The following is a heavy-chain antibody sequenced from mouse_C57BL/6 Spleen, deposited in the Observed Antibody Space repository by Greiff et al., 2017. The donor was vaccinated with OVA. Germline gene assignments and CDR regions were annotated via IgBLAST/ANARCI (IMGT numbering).Heavy chain of an antibody. CDR3: ARGGIYYYGSSYYYAMDY. CDR1: GFSLTSYG. V-gene: IGHV2-2*01. D-gene: IGHD1-1*01. CDR2: IWSGGST. Sequence: VQLQQSGPGLVQPSQSLSITCTVSGFSLTSYGVHWVRQSPGKGLEWLGVIWSGGSTDYNAAFISRLSISKDNSKSQVFFKMNSLQADDTAIYYCARGGIYYYGSSYYYAMDYWGQGTSVTVSS. J-gene: IGHJ4*01.